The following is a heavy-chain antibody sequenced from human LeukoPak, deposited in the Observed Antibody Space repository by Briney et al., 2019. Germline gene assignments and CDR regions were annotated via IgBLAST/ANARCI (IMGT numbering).Heavy chain of an antibody. CDR1: GFTFTNAW. CDR3: AKDLSGDIVVVPARVFYYYGMDV. V-gene: IGHV3-15*05. Sequence: GGSLRLSCEASGFTFTNAWMRWVRQAPGKGLQWVGRIKTNSEGGTTDYAAPVKGRFTISRDNAKNSLYLQMNSLRAEDTALYYCAKDLSGDIVVVPARVFYYYGMDVWGQGTTVTVSS. D-gene: IGHD2-2*01. CDR2: IKTNSEGGTT. J-gene: IGHJ6*02.